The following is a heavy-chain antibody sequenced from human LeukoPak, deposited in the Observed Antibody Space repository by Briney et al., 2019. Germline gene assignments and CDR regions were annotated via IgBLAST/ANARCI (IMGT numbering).Heavy chain of an antibody. D-gene: IGHD3-16*01. Sequence: NPSETLSLTCTVSGVSISSHYRAWIRQPPGKGLEWIGYIYYSGSTNYNPSLKSRVTISVHTSKNQFSLKLNSVTAADTAVYYCARGALGGSTLNNWFDPWGQGTLVTVSS. CDR3: ARGALGGSTLNNWFDP. CDR2: IYYSGST. CDR1: GVSISSHY. V-gene: IGHV4-59*08. J-gene: IGHJ5*02.